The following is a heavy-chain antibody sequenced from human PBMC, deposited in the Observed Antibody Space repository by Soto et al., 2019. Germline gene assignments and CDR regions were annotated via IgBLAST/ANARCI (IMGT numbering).Heavy chain of an antibody. CDR3: ARMKVDSYQFYYAMDV. CDR2: IFSDNER. J-gene: IGHJ6*02. CDR1: GFSLTTGKMG. D-gene: IGHD3-9*01. Sequence: SGPTLVNPTETLTLTCTVPGFSLTTGKMGVSWIRQPPGKALEWLAHIFSDNERSYSTSLQGRLTISKDTSGSQVVLSMTNVDPVDTATYYCARMKVDSYQFYYAMDVWGQGTKVTVSS. V-gene: IGHV2-26*01.